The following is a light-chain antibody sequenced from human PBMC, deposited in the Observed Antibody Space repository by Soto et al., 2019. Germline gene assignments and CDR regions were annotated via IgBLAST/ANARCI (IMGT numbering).Light chain of an antibody. CDR3: GTWDSSLTAVV. CDR1: SSNIGKNY. V-gene: IGLV1-51*01. J-gene: IGLJ2*01. CDR2: DNN. Sequence: QAVVTQPPSVSGAPGQKVTISCSGSSSNIGKNYVSWYQQFPGTAPKLLIYDNNKRPSGIPDRSSGSKSGTSATLDITGLQTGDEADYYCGTWDSSLTAVVFGGGTKLTVL.